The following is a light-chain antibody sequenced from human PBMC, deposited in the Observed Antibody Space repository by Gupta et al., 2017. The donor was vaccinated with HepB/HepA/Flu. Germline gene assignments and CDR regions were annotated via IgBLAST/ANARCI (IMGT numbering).Light chain of an antibody. CDR1: SSDVGGYNY. CDR2: EVS. J-gene: IGLJ1*01. CDR3: SYFAGGNTEV. Sequence: QSALTQPPSASGSPGQSVTISCTGTSSDVGGYNYVSWYQQHPGKAPKLMIYEVSQRPSGVPDRFSGSKSGNTASLTVSGLQAEDEAYYYSSYFAGGNTEVFGTGTKVTVL. V-gene: IGLV2-8*01.